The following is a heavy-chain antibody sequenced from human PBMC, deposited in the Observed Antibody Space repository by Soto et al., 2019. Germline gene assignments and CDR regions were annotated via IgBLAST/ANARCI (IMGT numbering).Heavy chain of an antibody. Sequence: SVKVSCKASGGTFSSYAISWVRQAPGQGLEWMGGIIPIFGTANYAQKFQGRVTITADKSTSTAYMELSSLRSEDTAVYYCARVAPDIVVVPAAIGGAFDIWGQGTMGTVSS. CDR1: GGTFSSYA. D-gene: IGHD2-2*01. CDR3: ARVAPDIVVVPAAIGGAFDI. J-gene: IGHJ3*02. V-gene: IGHV1-69*06. CDR2: IIPIFGTA.